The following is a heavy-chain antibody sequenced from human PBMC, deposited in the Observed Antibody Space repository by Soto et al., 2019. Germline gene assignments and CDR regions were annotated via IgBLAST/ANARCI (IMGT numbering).Heavy chain of an antibody. D-gene: IGHD2-15*01. J-gene: IGHJ3*02. CDR1: GFPLRKYW. CDR2: IGIGSSTK. CDR3: AKDLRYCSSVSCFLALAFDI. Sequence: GGSPRPSRAAPGFPLRKYWMKWVPPAPGEGVGGFSYIGIGSSTKYYADSVKGRFTISRDNAKNSLYLQMNSLRADDTAVYYCAKDLRYCSSVSCFLALAFDIWGQGTMVTVSS. V-gene: IGHV3-48*01.